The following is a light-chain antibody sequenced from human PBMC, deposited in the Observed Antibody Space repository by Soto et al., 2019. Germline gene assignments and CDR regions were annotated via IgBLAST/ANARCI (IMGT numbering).Light chain of an antibody. CDR1: QSVSSN. V-gene: IGKV3-15*01. J-gene: IGKJ1*01. CDR3: QQYNIWPRA. CDR2: GAS. Sequence: EVVVTQSPGTLSVSPGERSTLSRRASQSVSSNLAWYQQKPGQAPRLLIYGASTRATGIPARFSGSGSGTEFTLTISSLQSEDFAVYYCQQYNIWPRAFGQGTKVDIK.